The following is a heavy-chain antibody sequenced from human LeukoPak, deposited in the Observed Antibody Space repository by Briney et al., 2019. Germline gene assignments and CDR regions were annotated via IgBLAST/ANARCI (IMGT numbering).Heavy chain of an antibody. CDR3: ARDSPGIAVAGTDY. CDR2: ISSSSSYI. D-gene: IGHD6-19*01. CDR1: GFTFSSYS. V-gene: IGHV3-21*01. J-gene: IGHJ4*02. Sequence: PGGSLRLSCAASGFTFSSYSMNWVRQAPGKGLEWVSSISSSSSYIYYADSVKGRFTISRDNAKNSLYLQMNSLRAEDTAVYYCARDSPGIAVAGTDYWGQGTLVTVSS.